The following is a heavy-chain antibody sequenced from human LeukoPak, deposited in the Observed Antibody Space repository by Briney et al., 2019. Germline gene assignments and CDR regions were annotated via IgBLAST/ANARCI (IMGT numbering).Heavy chain of an antibody. V-gene: IGHV1-2*02. CDR2: INPNSGGT. CDR1: RYTFTAYY. CDR3: ARDYYDSSGFGAFDI. D-gene: IGHD3-22*01. Sequence: ASVKVSCKASRYTFTAYYMHWVRQAPGQGLEWMGWINPNSGGTNYAQKFQGRVTMTRDTSISTAYMELSRLRSDDTAVYYCARDYYDSSGFGAFDIWGQGTVVTVSS. J-gene: IGHJ3*02.